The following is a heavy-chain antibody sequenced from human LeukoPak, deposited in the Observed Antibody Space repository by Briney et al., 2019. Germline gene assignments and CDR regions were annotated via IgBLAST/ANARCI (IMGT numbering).Heavy chain of an antibody. D-gene: IGHD3-16*01. CDR1: GYSFTSYW. Sequence: GESLKISCKCSGYSFTSYWIGWVRQMPGKGLEWMGIIYPGDSDTRYSPSFQGQVTISADKSISTAYLQWNGLKASDIAMYFCARRSWAYDYFDYWGQGTLVTVSS. CDR2: IYPGDSDT. V-gene: IGHV5-51*01. J-gene: IGHJ4*02. CDR3: ARRSWAYDYFDY.